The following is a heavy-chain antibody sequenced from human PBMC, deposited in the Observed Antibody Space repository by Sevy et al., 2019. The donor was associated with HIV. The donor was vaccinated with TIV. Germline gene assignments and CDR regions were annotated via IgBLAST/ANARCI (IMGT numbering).Heavy chain of an antibody. CDR1: GDSISSTSHY. CDR2: FNYRGST. D-gene: IGHD3-10*01. J-gene: IGHJ4*02. CDR3: ARGGHYYGSGSHFPFDY. V-gene: IGHV4-39*01. Sequence: SETLSLTCTVSGDSISSTSHYWGWIRQPPGKGLEWIGSFNYRGSTYYNPSLRSRVTMSVDTSKNQFSLKLNSVTPADTAVYYCARGGHYYGSGSHFPFDYWGQGTLVTVSS.